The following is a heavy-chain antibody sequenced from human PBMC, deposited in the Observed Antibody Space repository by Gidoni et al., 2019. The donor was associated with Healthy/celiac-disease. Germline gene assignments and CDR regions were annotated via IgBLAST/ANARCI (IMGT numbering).Heavy chain of an antibody. CDR2: VYYSGST. J-gene: IGHJ4*02. V-gene: IGHV4-59*01. Sequence: GQLQESGPARGKHRETMSPTWTVSGGPISSYYWSWIRQPQGKGREWIGYVYYSGSTTYNPSLKSRVTISVDTSKNQFSLKLSSVTAADTAVYYCARSYTSSWSYFDYWGQGTLVTVSS. D-gene: IGHD6-13*01. CDR3: ARSYTSSWSYFDY. CDR1: GGPISSYY.